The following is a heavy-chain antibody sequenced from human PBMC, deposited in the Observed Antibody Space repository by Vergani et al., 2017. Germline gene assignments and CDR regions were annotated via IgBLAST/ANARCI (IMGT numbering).Heavy chain of an antibody. CDR2: VHTDGTA. J-gene: IGHJ3*02. Sequence: QVQLEESGPGLVKPSETLSLTCTVSGGSFNTYYWSWIRQPAGKGLEWLGRVHTDGTAYYNPSLRTRVRLSADLSQSQFSLKMTSLTAADTAVYYCARLRDFWSGYYTGSDAFDIWGQGTMVTVSS. D-gene: IGHD3-3*01. V-gene: IGHV4-4*07. CDR3: ARLRDFWSGYYTGSDAFDI. CDR1: GGSFNTYY.